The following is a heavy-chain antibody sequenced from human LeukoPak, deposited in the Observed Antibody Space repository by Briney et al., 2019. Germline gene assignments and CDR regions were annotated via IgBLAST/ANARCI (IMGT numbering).Heavy chain of an antibody. V-gene: IGHV1-69*05. D-gene: IGHD3-16*01. CDR2: IIPIFGTA. CDR1: GGTFSSYA. J-gene: IGHJ6*03. CDR3: AGAAGGNPYYYYYMDV. Sequence: GASVKVSCKASGGTFSSYAISWVRQAPGQGLEWMGGIIPIFGTANYAQKFQGRVTITTDESTSTAYMELSSLRSEDTAVYYCAGAAGGNPYYYYYMDVWGKGTTVTVSS.